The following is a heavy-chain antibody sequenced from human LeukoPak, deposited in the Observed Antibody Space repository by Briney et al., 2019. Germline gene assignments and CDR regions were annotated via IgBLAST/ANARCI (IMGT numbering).Heavy chain of an antibody. Sequence: SETLSLTCTVSGASINSYYWSWVRQSAKEGLEWIGRIYTSGSTNYNPSLKSRVTMSVDTSKNQVSLKLTSVTAADTAVYYCARASHSSSWYGGRVGYFDYWGQGTLVTVSS. V-gene: IGHV4-4*07. CDR3: ARASHSSSWYGGRVGYFDY. J-gene: IGHJ4*02. CDR2: IYTSGST. D-gene: IGHD6-13*01. CDR1: GASINSYY.